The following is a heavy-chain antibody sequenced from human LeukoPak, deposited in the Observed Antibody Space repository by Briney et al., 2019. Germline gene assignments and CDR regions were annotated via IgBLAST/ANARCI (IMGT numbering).Heavy chain of an antibody. Sequence: GESLKISCKGSGYTFTNYWISWARQMPGKGLEWMGIIYPGDSDTRYSPSFQGQVTISADKSISTAYLQWRSLKASDTAMYYCARGRGYCSSASCYDVFDIWGQGTMVTVSS. CDR2: IYPGDSDT. J-gene: IGHJ3*02. CDR1: GYTFTNYW. D-gene: IGHD2-2*01. CDR3: ARGRGYCSSASCYDVFDI. V-gene: IGHV5-51*01.